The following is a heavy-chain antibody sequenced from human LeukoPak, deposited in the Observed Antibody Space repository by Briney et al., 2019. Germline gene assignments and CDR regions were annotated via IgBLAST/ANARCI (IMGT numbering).Heavy chain of an antibody. CDR1: GFTFCDYY. J-gene: IGHJ6*03. Sequence: GGSLRLSCAASGFTFCDYYMTWIRQAPGKGLEWVSKISSSGSTIYYADSVKGRFTISRDNAKNSLYLQMNSLRAEDTAVYYCAREGVAAAGTDYYYYMDVWGKGTTVTVSS. CDR3: AREGVAAAGTDYYYYMDV. V-gene: IGHV3-11*04. CDR2: ISSSGSTI. D-gene: IGHD6-13*01.